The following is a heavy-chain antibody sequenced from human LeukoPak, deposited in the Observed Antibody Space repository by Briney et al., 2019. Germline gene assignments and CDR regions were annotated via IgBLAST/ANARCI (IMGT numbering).Heavy chain of an antibody. D-gene: IGHD2-15*01. J-gene: IGHJ4*02. CDR2: IGGSGTTT. Sequence: GGSLRLSCAASGLTFSHYAMSWVRQSPGKGLEWVSAIGGSGTTTYYADSVKGRFTISRDNSKNVLYLQMNSLRAEDTALYYCAKAEYCGGGNCLKFDSWGQGTLVTASS. V-gene: IGHV3-23*01. CDR3: AKAEYCGGGNCLKFDS. CDR1: GLTFSHYA.